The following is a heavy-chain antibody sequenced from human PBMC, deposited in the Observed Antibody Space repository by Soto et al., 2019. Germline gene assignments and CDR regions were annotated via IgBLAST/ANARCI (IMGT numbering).Heavy chain of an antibody. J-gene: IGHJ4*02. CDR3: AKDRGYSGYDSLDY. Sequence: QVEVVESGGGVVQPGRSLRLSCAASGFTFSSYAMHWVRQAPGKGLEWVALISYDGSNKNYGDSVKGRFTISRDNSKNTLYLQMNSLRAEDTAVYYCAKDRGYSGYDSLDYWGQGNLVTVST. D-gene: IGHD5-12*01. CDR1: GFTFSSYA. V-gene: IGHV3-30*18. CDR2: ISYDGSNK.